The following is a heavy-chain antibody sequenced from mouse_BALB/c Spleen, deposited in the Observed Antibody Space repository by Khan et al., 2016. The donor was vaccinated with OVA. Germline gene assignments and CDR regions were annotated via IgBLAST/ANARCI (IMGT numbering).Heavy chain of an antibody. D-gene: IGHD1-3*01. CDR3: ARGSGNSRFAY. V-gene: IGHV1S137*01. Sequence: QVQLQQSGAELVRPGVSVKISCKGSGYTFTDYAMHWVKQSHAKSLEWIGVISTYYGDADYNQKLKGKATMTVDKSSSTAYMELARLTSEDSAIYYCARGSGNSRFAYWGQGTLVTVSA. CDR1: GYTFTDYA. J-gene: IGHJ3*01. CDR2: ISTYYGDA.